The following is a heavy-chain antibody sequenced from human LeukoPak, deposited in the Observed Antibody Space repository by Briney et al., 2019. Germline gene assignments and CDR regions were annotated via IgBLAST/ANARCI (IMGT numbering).Heavy chain of an antibody. Sequence: GGSLRLSCPPSGFTFVDYAMPWVRQAPGKGLGGVSGIGWNSGSTGYADSVKGRFTISRDNAKNSLYLQMNSLRAEDTALYYCAKDGSGYYYGSGSHFDYWGQGTLVTVSS. CDR2: IGWNSGST. V-gene: IGHV3-9*01. J-gene: IGHJ4*02. D-gene: IGHD3-10*01. CDR3: AKDGSGYYYGSGSHFDY. CDR1: GFTFVDYA.